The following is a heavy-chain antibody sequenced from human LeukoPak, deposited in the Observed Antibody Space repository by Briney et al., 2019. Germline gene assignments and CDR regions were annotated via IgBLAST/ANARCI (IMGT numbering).Heavy chain of an antibody. CDR3: AKDQESELWIQLWGIDY. D-gene: IGHD5-18*01. Sequence: GGSLRLSCAASGFSIMNSAMNWVRQGPGKGLEWVSAINGTAIDTDYTDSVKGRFTISRDNSKNTLYLQMNSLRAEDTAVYYCAKDQESELWIQLWGIDYWGQGTLVTVSS. CDR1: GFSIMNSA. V-gene: IGHV3-23*01. CDR2: INGTAIDT. J-gene: IGHJ4*02.